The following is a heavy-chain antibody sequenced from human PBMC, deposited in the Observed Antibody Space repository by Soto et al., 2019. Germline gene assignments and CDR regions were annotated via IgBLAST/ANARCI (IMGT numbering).Heavy chain of an antibody. CDR1: GFIFSDYA. Sequence: EVQLLESGGTLAQPGESLRLSCAASGFIFSDYAMSWVRQAPGKGLEWVSGISGSGDTTNYAASVRGRFTISRDNSKGTLYLQMNTLRAEDTAVYYCVRALSLGGDYWGRGTLVTVSS. CDR2: ISGSGDTT. D-gene: IGHD3-16*01. V-gene: IGHV3-23*01. CDR3: VRALSLGGDY. J-gene: IGHJ4*02.